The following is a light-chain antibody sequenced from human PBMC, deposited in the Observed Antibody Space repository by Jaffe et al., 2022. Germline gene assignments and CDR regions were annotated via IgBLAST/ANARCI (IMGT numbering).Light chain of an antibody. J-gene: IGLJ2*01. CDR1: SSDVGAYNY. CDR2: DVN. V-gene: IGLV2-11*01. CDR3: CSYAGSYTFVI. Sequence: QSAPTQPRSVSGSPGQSVTISCTGTSSDVGAYNYVSWYQQHPGKAPKFIIYDVNKRPSGVPDRFSGSKSGNTASLTISGLQAEDEANYYCCSYAGSYTFVIFGGGTKLTVL.